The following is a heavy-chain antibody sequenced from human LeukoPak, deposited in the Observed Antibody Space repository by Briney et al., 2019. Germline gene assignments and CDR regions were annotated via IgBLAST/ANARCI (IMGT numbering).Heavy chain of an antibody. D-gene: IGHD4-23*01. Sequence: GGSLRLSCAASGFTFSNYWMHWVRQAPGKGLVWVSRINTDGSTTDYADSVKGRFTISRDNAKNTVYLQMSSLRAKDTGVYYCVSNGNSGHWGQGTLVTVSS. CDR1: GFTFSNYW. J-gene: IGHJ4*02. CDR3: VSNGNSGH. CDR2: INTDGSTT. V-gene: IGHV3-74*01.